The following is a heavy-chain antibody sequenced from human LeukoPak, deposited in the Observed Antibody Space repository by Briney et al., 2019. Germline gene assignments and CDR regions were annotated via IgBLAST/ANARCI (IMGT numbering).Heavy chain of an antibody. CDR2: ISGSGGST. D-gene: IGHD6-19*01. CDR1: GFTFSSYA. V-gene: IGHV3-23*01. Sequence: GGPLRLSCAASGFTFSSYAMSWVRQAPGKGLEWVSAISGSGGSTYYADSVKGRFTISRDNSKNTLYLQMNSLRAEDTAVYYCARDLQDGYSSGWHDYWGQGTLVTVSS. CDR3: ARDLQDGYSSGWHDY. J-gene: IGHJ4*02.